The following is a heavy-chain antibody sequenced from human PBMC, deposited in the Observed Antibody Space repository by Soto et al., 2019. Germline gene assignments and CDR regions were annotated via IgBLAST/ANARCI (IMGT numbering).Heavy chain of an antibody. CDR1: GGTFSSYT. J-gene: IGHJ6*04. CDR3: ARDTFVEYCCSSYCYFLAV. Sequence: SVKVSCKASGGTFSSYTISWVRQAPGQGLEWMGRIIPILGIANYAQKFQGRVTITADKSTSTAYMELSSLRSEDTAVYYCARDTFVEYCCSSYCYFLAVSARGTTVTVSS. V-gene: IGHV1-69*04. D-gene: IGHD6-6*01. CDR2: IIPILGIA.